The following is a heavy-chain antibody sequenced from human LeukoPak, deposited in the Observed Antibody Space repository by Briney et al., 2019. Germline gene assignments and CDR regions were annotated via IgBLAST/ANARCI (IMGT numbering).Heavy chain of an antibody. J-gene: IGHJ4*02. V-gene: IGHV3-21*01. Sequence: GGSLRLSCAASGFTLSSYSMNWVRQAPGKGLEWVSYISSSSTHIYYADSVKGRFTISRDHARNSLYLQMNSLRAEDTAIYYCARSEHSSSSFDYWGQGTLVTVSS. CDR2: ISSSSTHI. CDR1: GFTLSSYS. D-gene: IGHD6-6*01. CDR3: ARSEHSSSSFDY.